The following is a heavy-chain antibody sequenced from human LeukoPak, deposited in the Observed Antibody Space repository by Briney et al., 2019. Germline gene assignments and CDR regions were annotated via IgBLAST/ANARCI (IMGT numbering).Heavy chain of an antibody. CDR3: ARGGGLDV. CDR1: GITFSRFW. J-gene: IGHJ6*02. D-gene: IGHD3-16*01. V-gene: IGHV3-7*03. CDR2: INQDGSEK. Sequence: GGSLRLSCAASGITFSRFWMSWVRQAPGKGLQWVANINQDGSEKHYVDSVKGRFTISRDNAENSLYLQMNSLRAEDTAVYFCARGGGLDVWGQGATVTVSS.